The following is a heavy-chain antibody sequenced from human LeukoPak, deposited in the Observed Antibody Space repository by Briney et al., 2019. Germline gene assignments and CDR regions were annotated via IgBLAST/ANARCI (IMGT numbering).Heavy chain of an antibody. Sequence: SETLSLSCAVYGGSFSGYYWTWIRQPAGKGLEWIGRMHSSGRTSYSPSLKSRVTISVDTSKNQFSLKLSSVTATDTAVYYCARGLRGYSYGYVPWELSYYMDVWGKGTTVTISS. CDR2: MHSSGRT. J-gene: IGHJ6*03. D-gene: IGHD5-18*01. CDR3: ARGLRGYSYGYVPWELSYYMDV. V-gene: IGHV4-59*10. CDR1: GGSFSGYY.